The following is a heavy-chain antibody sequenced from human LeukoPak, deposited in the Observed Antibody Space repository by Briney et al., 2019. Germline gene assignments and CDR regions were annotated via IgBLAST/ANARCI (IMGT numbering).Heavy chain of an antibody. Sequence: ASVKVSCKASGYTFTGYYMHWVRQAPGQGLEWMGWINPNSGGTNYAQKFQGRVTMTRDTSISTAYMELSRLRSDDTAVYYCARGGRDCSSISCYTGYYYYYYMDVWGKGTTVTVSS. J-gene: IGHJ6*03. CDR3: ARGGRDCSSISCYTGYYYYYYMDV. CDR1: GYTFTGYY. V-gene: IGHV1-2*02. D-gene: IGHD2-2*02. CDR2: INPNSGGT.